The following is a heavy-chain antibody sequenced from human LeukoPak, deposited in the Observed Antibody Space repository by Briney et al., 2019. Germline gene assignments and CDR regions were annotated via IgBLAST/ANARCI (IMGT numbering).Heavy chain of an antibody. D-gene: IGHD3-9*01. CDR2: IYHSGST. J-gene: IGHJ6*02. Sequence: SETLSLTCTVSGYSISSGYYWGWIRQPPGKGLEWIGSIYHSGSTYYNPSLKSRVTISVDTSKNQFSLKLSSVTAADTAVYYCARGLGDFDWLPTLYYYYGMDVWGQGTTVTVSS. V-gene: IGHV4-38-2*02. CDR3: ARGLGDFDWLPTLYYYYGMDV. CDR1: GYSISSGYY.